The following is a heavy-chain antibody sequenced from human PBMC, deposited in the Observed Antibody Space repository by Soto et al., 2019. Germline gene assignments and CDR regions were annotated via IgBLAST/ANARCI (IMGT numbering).Heavy chain of an antibody. CDR3: TPARNGIAVVSLLY. Sequence: EVQLVESGGGLVKPGGSLRLSCAASGFTFSNAWMNWVRQAPGKGLEWVGRIKSKTDAGTTDYAAPVKGRFTISREDSKFTLYLQMNSLQAEDTSVYYCTPARNGIAVVSLLYWGQGTLVIVSS. CDR1: GFTFSNAW. V-gene: IGHV3-15*05. J-gene: IGHJ4*02. CDR2: IKSKTDAGTT. D-gene: IGHD6-19*01.